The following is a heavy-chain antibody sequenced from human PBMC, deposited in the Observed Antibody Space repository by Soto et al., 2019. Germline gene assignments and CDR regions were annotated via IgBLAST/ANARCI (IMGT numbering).Heavy chain of an antibody. CDR2: INPSGGST. J-gene: IGHJ6*02. Sequence: GASVKVSCQASGYTFTSYYTHWVRQAPGQGLGWMGIINPSGGSTTYAQKFQGRVTITADESTSTAYMELSSLRSEDTAVYYCARDEGTFGGNYYYYYGMDVWGQGTTVTVSS. CDR3: ARDEGTFGGNYYYYYGMDV. D-gene: IGHD1-26*01. CDR1: GYTFTSYY. V-gene: IGHV1-46*01.